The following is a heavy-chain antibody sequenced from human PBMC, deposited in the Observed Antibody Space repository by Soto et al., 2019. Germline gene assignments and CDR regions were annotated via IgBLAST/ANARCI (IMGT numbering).Heavy chain of an antibody. CDR1: GYTFTSYG. J-gene: IGHJ4*02. CDR2: ISAYNGNT. V-gene: IGHV1-18*01. D-gene: IGHD3-9*01. CDR3: ARGVRGLDYDILTGYFY. Sequence: ASVKVSCKASGYTFTSYGISWVRQAPGQGLEWMGWISAYNGNTNYAQKLQGRVTMTTDTSTSTAYMELRSLRSDDTAVYYCARGVRGLDYDILTGYFYWGQGTLVTVSS.